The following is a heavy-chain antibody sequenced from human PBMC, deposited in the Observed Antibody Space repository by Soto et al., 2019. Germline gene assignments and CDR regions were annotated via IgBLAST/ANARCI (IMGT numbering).Heavy chain of an antibody. Sequence: GSLRLSCAASGFTFSSYGMHWVRQAPGKGLEWVAVVSNDGNTKYYADSVKGRFAISRDNPKNTLFLQMNSLRTQDTAVYYCAKLRSSSWTQYAFDVWGHGTMVTVSS. D-gene: IGHD6-13*01. CDR3: AKLRSSSWTQYAFDV. CDR2: VSNDGNTK. CDR1: GFTFSSYG. V-gene: IGHV3-30*18. J-gene: IGHJ3*01.